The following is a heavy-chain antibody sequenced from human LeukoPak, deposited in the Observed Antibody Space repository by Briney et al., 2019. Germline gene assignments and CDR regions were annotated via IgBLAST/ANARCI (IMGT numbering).Heavy chain of an antibody. CDR2: INHSGST. CDR1: GGSFSGYY. V-gene: IGHV4-34*01. J-gene: IGHJ6*03. D-gene: IGHD3-10*01. Sequence: SETLSLTCAVYGGSFSGYYWSWIRQPPGKGLEWIGEINHSGSTNYNPSLKSRVTISVDTSKNQFSLKLSSVTAADTAVYYCARGYYYGSGSYYKPPHSDYYMDVWGKGTTVTVSS. CDR3: ARGYYYGSGSYYKPPHSDYYMDV.